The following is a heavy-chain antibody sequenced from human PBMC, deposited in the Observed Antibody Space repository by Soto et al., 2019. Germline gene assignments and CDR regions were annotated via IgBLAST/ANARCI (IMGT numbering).Heavy chain of an antibody. D-gene: IGHD6-19*01. J-gene: IGHJ4*02. CDR3: ARTVREQWLADY. CDR2: IYPTDSDT. CDR1: GYSFTTYC. V-gene: IGHV5-51*01. Sequence: HGESLKISCTGSGYSFTTYCIGLVLQMPGKGLDWMGIIYPTDSDTRYSPSFQGQVTISADKSISTAYLQWSSLKASDTAMYYCARTVREQWLADYWGRGTLVTVSS.